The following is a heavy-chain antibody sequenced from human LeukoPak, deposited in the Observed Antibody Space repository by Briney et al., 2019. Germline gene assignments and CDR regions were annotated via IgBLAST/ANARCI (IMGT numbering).Heavy chain of an antibody. V-gene: IGHV4-34*01. J-gene: IGHJ4*02. CDR3: ATPDSSGYYYLY. Sequence: SETLSLTCAVYGESSTTFYWGWIRQTPGKGLEWIGEINHTGSTNYNPSLKSRVTISIDTSKNQFSLKLSSVTAADTAVYYCATPDSSGYYYLYWGQGTLVTVSS. CDR2: INHTGST. D-gene: IGHD3-22*01. CDR1: GESSTTFY.